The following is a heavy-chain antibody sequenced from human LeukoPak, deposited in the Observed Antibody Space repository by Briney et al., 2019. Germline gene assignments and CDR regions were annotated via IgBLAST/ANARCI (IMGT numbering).Heavy chain of an antibody. CDR2: INYSGIT. Sequence: LXLXXXXSXXXISSRNXYWGWIRQPPGKGLEWIGSINYSGITYYSPSLKSRVTISVDTSKNQFFLDLRSVTATDTAVYYCARVNIAVVPSTNFDYWGQGILVTVSS. V-gene: IGHV4-39*01. J-gene: IGHJ4*02. D-gene: IGHD2-2*01. CDR1: XXXISSRNXY. CDR3: ARVNIAVVPSTNFDY.